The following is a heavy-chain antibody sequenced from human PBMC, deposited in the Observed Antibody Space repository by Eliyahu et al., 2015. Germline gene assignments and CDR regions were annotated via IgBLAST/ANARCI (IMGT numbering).Heavy chain of an antibody. V-gene: IGHV3-23*01. CDR3: ARDRGRIVGATYDAFDI. Sequence: EVQLLESGGGLVQPGGSLRLXXAASGFTFXXYAMXWVRQAPGKGLEWVSSVSGPGSSTYHADSVRGRFTISRDNSKNTLYLQMNSLRAEDTAVYYCARDRGRIVGATYDAFDIWGQGTVVTVSS. CDR1: GFTFXXYA. D-gene: IGHD1-26*01. J-gene: IGHJ3*02. CDR2: VSGPGSST.